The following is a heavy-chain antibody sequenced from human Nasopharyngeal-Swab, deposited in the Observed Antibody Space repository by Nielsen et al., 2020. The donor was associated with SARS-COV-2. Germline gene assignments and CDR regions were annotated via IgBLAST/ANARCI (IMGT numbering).Heavy chain of an antibody. CDR1: GGSISSSSYY. V-gene: IGHV4-61*01. CDR2: IYYSGST. CDR3: ARAARTSSGDAFDI. D-gene: IGHD3-22*01. J-gene: IGHJ3*02. Sequence: SETLSLTCTVSGGSISSSSYYWSWIRQPPGKGLEWIGYIYYSGSTNYNPSLKSRVTISVDTSKNQFSLKLSSVTAADTAVYYCARAARTSSGDAFDIWGQGTMVTVSS.